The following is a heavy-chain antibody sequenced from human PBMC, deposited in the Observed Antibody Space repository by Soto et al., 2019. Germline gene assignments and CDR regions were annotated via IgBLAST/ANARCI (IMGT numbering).Heavy chain of an antibody. Sequence: GSGPTLVNPTQTLRLTCAFSGFSLSASGASVGWIRQPPGKALEWLAHIYWNDDKRYSPSLRSRLTISKDTSKNQMVLTFTNMDPADTGTYYCVHRLDVPGLAFDPWGQGTLVTVSS. J-gene: IGHJ5*02. CDR3: VHRLDVPGLAFDP. CDR1: GFSLSASGAS. CDR2: IYWNDDK. D-gene: IGHD3-10*02. V-gene: IGHV2-5*01.